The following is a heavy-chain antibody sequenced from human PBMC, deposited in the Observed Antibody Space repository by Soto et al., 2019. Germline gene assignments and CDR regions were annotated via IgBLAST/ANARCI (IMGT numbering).Heavy chain of an antibody. J-gene: IGHJ6*02. CDR3: AKDQPIPDYDFWSGYYYGMDV. CDR1: GGSVNGYY. V-gene: IGHV3-23*01. Sequence: PSETLSLTCAVYGGSVNGYYWNWIRQPPGKGLEWVSAISGSGGSTYYADSVKGRFTISRDNSKNTLYLQMNSLRAEDTAVYYCAKDQPIPDYDFWSGYYYGMDVWGQGTTVTVSS. D-gene: IGHD3-3*01. CDR2: ISGSGGST.